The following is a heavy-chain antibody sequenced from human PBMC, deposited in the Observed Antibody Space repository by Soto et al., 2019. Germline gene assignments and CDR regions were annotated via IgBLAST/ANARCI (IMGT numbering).Heavy chain of an antibody. J-gene: IGHJ4*02. Sequence: SVKVSCKASGGTFSSYAISWVRQAPGQGLEWMGGIIPIYGTANYAQKFQGRVTMTEDTSTDTAYMELNSLRAGDSAKYYCAKEGTSGLYYFDYWGPGTLVTVSS. CDR2: IIPIYGTA. CDR1: GGTFSSYA. D-gene: IGHD6-19*01. V-gene: IGHV1-69*06. CDR3: AKEGTSGLYYFDY.